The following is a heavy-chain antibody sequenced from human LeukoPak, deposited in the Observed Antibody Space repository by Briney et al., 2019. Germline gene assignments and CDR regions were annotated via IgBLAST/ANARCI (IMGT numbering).Heavy chain of an antibody. V-gene: IGHV3-53*01. Sequence: GGSLRLSCAASGFTVSSNYMSWVRQAPGKGLEWVSVIYSGGSTYYADSVKGRFTISRDNSKNTLYLQMNSLRAEDTAVYYCARDVGDSSKGMDVWGQGTTATVSS. CDR3: ARDVGDSSKGMDV. J-gene: IGHJ6*02. CDR1: GFTVSSNY. CDR2: IYSGGST. D-gene: IGHD3-16*02.